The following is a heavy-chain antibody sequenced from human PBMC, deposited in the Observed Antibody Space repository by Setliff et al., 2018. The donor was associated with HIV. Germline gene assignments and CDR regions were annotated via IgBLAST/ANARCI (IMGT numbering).Heavy chain of an antibody. CDR2: ISHSGSS. CDR3: VRGANFDTPRKRIFDH. J-gene: IGHJ4*02. Sequence: SETLSLTCAVYGESFSPYYWNWIRQSPGKGLEWIGEISHSGSSNYSPSLESRLTISVDTSKNQVSLKLNSVTAADSAVYYCVRGANFDTPRKRIFDHWGQGVLVTVSS. D-gene: IGHD3-9*01. V-gene: IGHV4-34*01. CDR1: GESFSPYY.